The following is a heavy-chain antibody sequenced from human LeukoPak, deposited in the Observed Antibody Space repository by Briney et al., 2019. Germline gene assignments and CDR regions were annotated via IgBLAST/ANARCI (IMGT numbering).Heavy chain of an antibody. CDR1: GGSISSGGYS. CDR3: ARAEKRLWDGFGALGAFDI. J-gene: IGHJ3*02. V-gene: IGHV4-30-2*01. D-gene: IGHD3-10*01. Sequence: SETLSLTCTVSGGSISSGGYSWSWIRQPPGKGLEWIGYIYHSGSTYYNPSLKSRVTISVDRSKNQFSLKLSSVTAADTAVYYCARAEKRLWDGFGALGAFDIWGQGTMVTVSS. CDR2: IYHSGST.